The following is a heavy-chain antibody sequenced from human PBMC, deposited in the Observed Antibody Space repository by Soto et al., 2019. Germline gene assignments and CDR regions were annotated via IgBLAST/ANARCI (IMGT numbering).Heavy chain of an antibody. CDR2: IKQDGTYK. Sequence: HPGGSLRLSCAACGFSFSSYWMSWVRQAPGKGMEWVANIKQDGTYKYYVESVNGRFTITRDNAKNSLYLQMNSLRAEDTAVYYCARDPLVGASYYYYYGMDVWGQGTTVTVSS. D-gene: IGHD1-26*01. CDR1: GFSFSSYW. J-gene: IGHJ6*02. CDR3: ARDPLVGASYYYYYGMDV. V-gene: IGHV3-7*03.